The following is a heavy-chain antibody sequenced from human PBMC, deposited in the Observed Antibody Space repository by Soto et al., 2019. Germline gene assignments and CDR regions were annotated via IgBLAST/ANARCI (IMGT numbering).Heavy chain of an antibody. CDR1: GGTFSSYA. V-gene: IGHV1-69*01. CDR2: IIPIFGTA. D-gene: IGHD3-3*01. J-gene: IGHJ5*02. Sequence: QVQLVQSGAEVKKPGSSVKVSCKASGGTFSSYAISWVRQAPGQGLEWMGGIIPIFGTANYAQKFQGRVTITAAESTSTAYMELSSMRSEETAVYYCARAARDDFWSGYYHPDNWFDPWGQGTLGTVSS. CDR3: ARAARDDFWSGYYHPDNWFDP.